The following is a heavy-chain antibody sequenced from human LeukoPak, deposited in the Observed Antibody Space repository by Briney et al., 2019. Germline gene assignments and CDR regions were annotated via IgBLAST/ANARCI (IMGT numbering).Heavy chain of an antibody. CDR1: GGSISSGGYY. Sequence: PSETLSLTCTVSGGSISSGGYYWSWIRQHPGKGLEWIGYIYYSGSTYYNPSLKSRVTISVDTSKNQFSLKLSSVTAADTAVYYCAREGYCSGGSCSKSNNWFDPWGQGTLVTVSS. CDR2: IYYSGST. D-gene: IGHD2-15*01. J-gene: IGHJ5*02. CDR3: AREGYCSGGSCSKSNNWFDP. V-gene: IGHV4-31*03.